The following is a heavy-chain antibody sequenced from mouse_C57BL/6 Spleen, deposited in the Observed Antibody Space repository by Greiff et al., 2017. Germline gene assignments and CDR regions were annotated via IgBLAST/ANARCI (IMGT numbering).Heavy chain of an antibody. CDR2: INPYTGDT. Sequence: VQLQQSGPELVRPGYSVKISCKASGYSFTGSFMNWVMQTHGKSLEWIGRINPYTGDTFYTQKFKGKATLTVVKSSSTAHMERRSLTSEDSAVYYCARGTTAYYFDYWGQGTTLTVSS. D-gene: IGHD1-2*01. V-gene: IGHV1-20*01. J-gene: IGHJ2*01. CDR3: ARGTTAYYFDY. CDR1: GYSFTGSF.